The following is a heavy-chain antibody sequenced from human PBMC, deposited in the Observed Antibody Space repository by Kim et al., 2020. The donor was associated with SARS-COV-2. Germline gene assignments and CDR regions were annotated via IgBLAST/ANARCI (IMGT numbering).Heavy chain of an antibody. J-gene: IGHJ4*02. D-gene: IGHD2-15*01. CDR2: ISWNSGTV. CDR3: ASKLSGKFLFDY. Sequence: GRSLRLSCEASGFTFDKYAMYWVRQTPGKGLEWVSGISWNSGTVAYADSVKGRFTISRDNAKNSLYLQMNSLRAEDTALYYCASKLSGKFLFDYWCQGT. V-gene: IGHV3-9*01. CDR1: GFTFDKYA.